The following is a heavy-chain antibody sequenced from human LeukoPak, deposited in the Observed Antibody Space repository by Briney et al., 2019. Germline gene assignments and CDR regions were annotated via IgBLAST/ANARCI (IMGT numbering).Heavy chain of an antibody. CDR2: ISEDNGDT. CDR1: GYTFTGYY. CDR3: ATLGDVLRLFPLISLDGMDV. V-gene: IGHV1-18*04. J-gene: IGHJ6*02. D-gene: IGHD3-3*01. Sequence: ASVTVSCKASGYTFTGYYMHWVRQAPGQGLEWVGWISEDNGDTNYAQRFQGRITMTTDTSTTTAYMELRSLRSDDTAVYYCATLGDVLRLFPLISLDGMDVWGQGTTVTVSS.